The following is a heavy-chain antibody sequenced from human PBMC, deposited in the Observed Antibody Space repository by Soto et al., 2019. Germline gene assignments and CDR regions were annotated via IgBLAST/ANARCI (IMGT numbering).Heavy chain of an antibody. CDR2: IIDSGGST. D-gene: IGHD2-15*01. CDR3: AKSRRSGGSCYDY. J-gene: IGHJ4*02. CDR1: GFTFSNYA. Sequence: EVQLLESGGGLLQPGGSLRLSCGVSGFTFSNYAMSWVRQAPGKGLEWVSGIIDSGGSTYYADSVKGRFTISRDNYKNTLYLQMNSLRPEDTAVYYCAKSRRSGGSCYDYWGQGTLVTVSS. V-gene: IGHV3-23*01.